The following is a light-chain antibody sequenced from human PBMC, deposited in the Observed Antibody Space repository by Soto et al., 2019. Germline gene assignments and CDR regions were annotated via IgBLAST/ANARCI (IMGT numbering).Light chain of an antibody. Sequence: IVLTQSPATLSLSPGEGVTLSCRASQSVTTKLAWYQQKPGQAPRLLIHGAFTRATGIPARFSGSGSGTEFTLTISTLQSEDFAVYYCQQYNNWPWTFRQGTKVDIK. CDR1: QSVTTK. J-gene: IGKJ1*01. CDR2: GAF. V-gene: IGKV3-15*01. CDR3: QQYNNWPWT.